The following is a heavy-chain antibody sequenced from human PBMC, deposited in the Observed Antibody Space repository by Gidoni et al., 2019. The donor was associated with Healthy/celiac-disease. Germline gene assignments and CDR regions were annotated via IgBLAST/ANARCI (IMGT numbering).Heavy chain of an antibody. CDR1: GGSISSSSYY. J-gene: IGHJ4*02. Sequence: QLQLPESGPGLVKPSETLSLTCTVSGGSISSSSYYWGWIRQPPGKGLEWIGGIYYSGSTYYNPSLKSRVTISVDTSKNQFSLKLSSVTAADTAVYYCARGALGYCSGGSCYPSSDFDYWGQGTLVTVSS. D-gene: IGHD2-15*01. CDR3: ARGALGYCSGGSCYPSSDFDY. V-gene: IGHV4-39*07. CDR2: IYYSGST.